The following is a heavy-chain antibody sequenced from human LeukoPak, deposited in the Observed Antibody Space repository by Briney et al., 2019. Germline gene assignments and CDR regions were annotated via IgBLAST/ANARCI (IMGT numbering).Heavy chain of an antibody. CDR3: ARDTSSSWYVGIFQH. D-gene: IGHD6-13*01. Sequence: ASVKVSCKASGYTFTSYGISWVRQAPGQGLEWMGWTSAYNGNTNYAQKLQGRVTMTTDTSTSTAYMELRSLRSDDTAVYYCARDTSSSWYVGIFQHWGQGTLVTVSS. J-gene: IGHJ1*01. V-gene: IGHV1-18*01. CDR2: TSAYNGNT. CDR1: GYTFTSYG.